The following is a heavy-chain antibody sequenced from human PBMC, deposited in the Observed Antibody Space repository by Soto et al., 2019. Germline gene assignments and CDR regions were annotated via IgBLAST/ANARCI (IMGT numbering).Heavy chain of an antibody. Sequence: QVQLQESGPGLVKPSETLSLTCSVSGGSISTFYWSWIRQPPGKGPEFIGYVHDSGSTNYNPSLKSRVTMSVDTSENQVSLKRSSVTAADTAVYYCARGRGYCSRIGCHSAFRVLEPDAYFYNMDVWGKGTTVTVSS. CDR2: VHDSGST. D-gene: IGHD2-2*01. CDR1: GGSISTFY. CDR3: ARGRGYCSRIGCHSAFRVLEPDAYFYNMDV. V-gene: IGHV4-59*01. J-gene: IGHJ6*03.